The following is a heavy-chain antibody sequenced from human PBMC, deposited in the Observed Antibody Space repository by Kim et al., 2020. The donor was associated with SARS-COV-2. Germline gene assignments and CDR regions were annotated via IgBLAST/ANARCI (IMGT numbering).Heavy chain of an antibody. CDR1: GGSFSGYY. D-gene: IGHD6-13*01. J-gene: IGHJ6*02. Sequence: SETLSLTCAVYGGSFSGYYWSWIRQPPGKGLEWIGEINHSGSTNYNPSLKRRVTISVDTSKNQFSLKLSSVTAADTAVYYCARGRGSSSWYPYYYYGMDVWGQGTTVTVSS. V-gene: IGHV4-34*01. CDR2: INHSGST. CDR3: ARGRGSSSWYPYYYYGMDV.